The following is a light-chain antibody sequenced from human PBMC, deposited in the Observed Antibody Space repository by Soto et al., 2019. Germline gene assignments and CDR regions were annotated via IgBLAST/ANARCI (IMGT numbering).Light chain of an antibody. CDR1: SSDVGGYDY. V-gene: IGLV2-8*01. CDR3: ASYGGYYVV. CDR2: DVT. J-gene: IGLJ2*01. Sequence: QYALTQPPSASGSPGQSVAISCTGTSSDVGGYDYVSWFQQNPGKAPKLMIYDVTKRPSGVPDRFSGSKSGNTASLTVSGLQAEDEAYYYCASYGGYYVVFGGGTKLTVL.